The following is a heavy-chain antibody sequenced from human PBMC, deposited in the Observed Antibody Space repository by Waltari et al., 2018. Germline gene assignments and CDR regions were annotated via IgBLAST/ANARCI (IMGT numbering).Heavy chain of an antibody. CDR2: IHHSGRI. J-gene: IGHJ4*02. CDR1: GGSISSNYW. CDR3: ASDRGVGLYLDN. V-gene: IGHV4-4*02. Sequence: QVQLLESGPGLVQPSGTLSLTRAVSGGSISSNYWWSWVRQSPDKGLEWIGQIHHSGRIIYNPSLKSRVTISEDTSKNQFSLKVNAVTAADTAVYYCASDRGVGLYLDNWGQGTLVSVSS. D-gene: IGHD2-8*02.